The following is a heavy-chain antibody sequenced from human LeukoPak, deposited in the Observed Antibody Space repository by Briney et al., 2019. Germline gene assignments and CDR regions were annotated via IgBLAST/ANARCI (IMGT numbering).Heavy chain of an antibody. CDR2: IYYSGST. Sequence: SETLSLTCTVPGGSISSYYWSWIRQPPAKGLEWIGYIYYSGSTNYNPSLKSRVTISVDTSKNQFSLKLSSVTAADTAVYYCARDSPRRYDSSGYYYNWFDPWGQGTLVTVSS. CDR3: ARDSPRRYDSSGYYYNWFDP. V-gene: IGHV4-59*01. CDR1: GGSISSYY. J-gene: IGHJ5*02. D-gene: IGHD3-22*01.